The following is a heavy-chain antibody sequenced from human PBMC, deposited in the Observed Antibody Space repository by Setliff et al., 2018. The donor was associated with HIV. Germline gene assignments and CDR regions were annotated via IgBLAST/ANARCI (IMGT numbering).Heavy chain of an antibody. V-gene: IGHV4-39*01. D-gene: IGHD1-26*01. Sequence: SETLSLTCTVSGGSISNSRYYWSWIRQPPGKGLEWIGSIYHSGNTYYMPSLQSRVTISVDMSKNQFSLKLNSVTAADTAVYYCATYSAGEGGRGYWGQGRLVTVSS. J-gene: IGHJ4*02. CDR3: ATYSAGEGGRGY. CDR2: IYHSGNT. CDR1: GGSISNSRYY.